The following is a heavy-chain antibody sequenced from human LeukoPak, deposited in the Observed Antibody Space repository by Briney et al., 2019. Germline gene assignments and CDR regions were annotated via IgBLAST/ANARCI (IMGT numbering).Heavy chain of an antibody. Sequence: GGSLRLSCAAPGFTFSNYAMHWVRQAPGKGLEYVSAISASGGSTYYANSVKGRFTISRDNSKNTLYLQMGSLRPEDMAVYYCARVGDETAFDIWGQGTIVTVSS. D-gene: IGHD4-17*01. CDR2: ISASGGST. J-gene: IGHJ3*02. V-gene: IGHV3-64*01. CDR3: ARVGDETAFDI. CDR1: GFTFSNYA.